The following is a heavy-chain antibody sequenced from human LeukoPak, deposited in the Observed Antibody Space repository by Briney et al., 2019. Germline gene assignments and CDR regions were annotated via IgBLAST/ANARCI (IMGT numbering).Heavy chain of an antibody. Sequence: ASVKVSCKASGYTFTSYGIIWVRQAPGQGLEWMGWISAYNGNANYAQKLQGRVTMTTDTSTRTAYMELRSLRSDDTALYYCARDHLMGSSDPYNWFDPWGQATPVTVSS. J-gene: IGHJ5*02. V-gene: IGHV1-18*01. D-gene: IGHD6-6*01. CDR3: ARDHLMGSSDPYNWFDP. CDR2: ISAYNGNA. CDR1: GYTFTSYG.